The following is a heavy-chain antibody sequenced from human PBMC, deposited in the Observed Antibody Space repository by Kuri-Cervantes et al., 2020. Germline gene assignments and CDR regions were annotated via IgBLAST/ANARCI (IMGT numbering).Heavy chain of an antibody. Sequence: GESLKISCAASGFTFNNYWMSWVRQAPGKGLEWVANIKHDGTEEYYVDSVKGRFTISRDNAKNSLFLQMNSPRAEDTAVYYCVRGPRLAVDIIDYWGQGTLVTVSS. CDR3: VRGPRLAVDIIDY. D-gene: IGHD6-19*01. CDR1: GFTFNNYW. J-gene: IGHJ4*02. CDR2: IKHDGTEE. V-gene: IGHV3-7*01.